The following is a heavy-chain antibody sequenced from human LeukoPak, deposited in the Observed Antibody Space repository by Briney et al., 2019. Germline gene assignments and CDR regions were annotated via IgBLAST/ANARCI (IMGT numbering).Heavy chain of an antibody. Sequence: SETLSLTCTVPGGSISSYYWSWIRQPPGKGLEWIGYIYYSGSTNYNPSLKSRVTISVDTSKNQFSLKLSSVTAADTAVYYCARGEIYDYVWGAIDYWGQGTLVTVSS. CDR2: IYYSGST. CDR3: ARGEIYDYVWGAIDY. CDR1: GGSISSYY. V-gene: IGHV4-59*01. J-gene: IGHJ4*02. D-gene: IGHD3-16*01.